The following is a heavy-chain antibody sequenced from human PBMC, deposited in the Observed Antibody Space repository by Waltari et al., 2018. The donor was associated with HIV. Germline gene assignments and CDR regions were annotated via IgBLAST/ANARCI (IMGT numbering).Heavy chain of an antibody. CDR1: GFTFDDYA. V-gene: IGHV3-9*01. CDR3: AKDKRRYCSSTSCYYYFDY. J-gene: IGHJ4*02. D-gene: IGHD2-2*01. Sequence: EVQLVESGGGLVQPGRSLRLSCAVSGFTFDDYAMHWVRQAPGKGVEWVSGISWNSGRIGYADSVKGRFTISRDNAKNSLYLQMNSLRAEDTALYYCAKDKRRYCSSTSCYYYFDYWGQGTLVTVSS. CDR2: ISWNSGRI.